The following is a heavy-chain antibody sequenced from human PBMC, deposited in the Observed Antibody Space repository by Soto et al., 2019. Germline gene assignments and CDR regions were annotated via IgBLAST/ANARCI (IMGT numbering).Heavy chain of an antibody. CDR2: IYYSGST. Sequence: GKSSETLSLTCTVSGGTVSSGSYYWSWIRQPPGKGLEWIGYIYYSGSTNYNPSLKSRVTISVDTSKNQFSLKLSSVTAADTAVYYCARVPIFGPGPFRDWGQGTLVTVSS. V-gene: IGHV4-61*01. J-gene: IGHJ4*02. D-gene: IGHD3-9*01. CDR3: ARVPIFGPGPFRD. CDR1: GGTVSSGSYY.